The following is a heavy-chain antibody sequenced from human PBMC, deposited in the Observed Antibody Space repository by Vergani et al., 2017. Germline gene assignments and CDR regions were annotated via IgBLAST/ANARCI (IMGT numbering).Heavy chain of an antibody. V-gene: IGHV3-21*04. D-gene: IGHD3-3*01. J-gene: IGHJ3*02. CDR2: ISGSGGST. CDR1: GFIFSSYG. Sequence: VQLVESGGGVVQPGRSLRLSCAASGFIFSSYGMHWVRQAPGKGLEWVSAISGSGGSTYYADSVKGRFTISRDNAKNSLYLQMNSLRAEDTAVYYCARDYDFWSGYVVPFDIWGQGTMVTVSS. CDR3: ARDYDFWSGYVVPFDI.